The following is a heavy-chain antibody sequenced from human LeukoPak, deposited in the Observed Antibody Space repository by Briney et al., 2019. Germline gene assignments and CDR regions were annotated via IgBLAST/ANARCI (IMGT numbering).Heavy chain of an antibody. CDR3: ARVHFDSSGYYPSVVDY. CDR1: GYTFTSYY. V-gene: IGHV1-18*04. Sequence: ASVKVSCKASGYTFTSYYMHWVRQAPGQGLEWMGWISAYNGNTNYAQKLQGRVTMTTDTSTSTAYMELRSLRSDDTAVYYCARVHFDSSGYYPSVVDYWGQGTLVTVSS. CDR2: ISAYNGNT. D-gene: IGHD3-22*01. J-gene: IGHJ4*02.